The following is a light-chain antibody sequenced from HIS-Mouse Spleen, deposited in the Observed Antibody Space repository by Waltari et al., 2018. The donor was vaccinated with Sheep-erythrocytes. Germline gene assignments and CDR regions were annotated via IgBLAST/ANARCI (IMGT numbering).Light chain of an antibody. CDR2: WAS. CDR1: QSVLYSSNNKNY. J-gene: IGKJ4*01. Sequence: DIVMTQSPDSLAVSLGERATLNCKSSQSVLYSSNNKNYLAWYQQKPGQPPKLPIYWASTRESGVPDRFSGSGSGTDFTLTISSLQAEDVAVYYCQQYYSTPRTFGGGTKVEIK. V-gene: IGKV4-1*01. CDR3: QQYYSTPRT.